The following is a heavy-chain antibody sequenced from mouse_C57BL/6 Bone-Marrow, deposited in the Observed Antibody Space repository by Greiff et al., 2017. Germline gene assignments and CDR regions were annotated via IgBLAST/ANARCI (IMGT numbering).Heavy chain of an antibody. CDR3: ARGDSSYYAMDY. Sequence: QVHVKQSGAELVRPGASVKLSCKASGYTFTDYYINWVKQRPGQGLEWIARIYPGSGNTYYNEKFKGKATLTAEKSSSTAYMQLSSLTSEDSAVYFCARGDSSYYAMDYWGQGTSVTVSS. V-gene: IGHV1-76*01. CDR2: IYPGSGNT. J-gene: IGHJ4*01. CDR1: GYTFTDYY.